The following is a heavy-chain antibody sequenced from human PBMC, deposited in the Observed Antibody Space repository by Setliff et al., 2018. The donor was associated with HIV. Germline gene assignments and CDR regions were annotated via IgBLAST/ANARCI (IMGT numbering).Heavy chain of an antibody. CDR2: ISASGST. Sequence: SETLSLTCTVSGGSMGGHYWSWIRQSPGKGLEWIGYISASGSTTYTPSLKSRVLISVDTSNYQFSLKLTSVTAADTAVYFCARIDPGKFWSLDCWGRGTLVTVSS. J-gene: IGHJ4*02. V-gene: IGHV4-4*09. CDR1: GGSMGGHY. CDR3: ARIDPGKFWSLDC. D-gene: IGHD1-1*01.